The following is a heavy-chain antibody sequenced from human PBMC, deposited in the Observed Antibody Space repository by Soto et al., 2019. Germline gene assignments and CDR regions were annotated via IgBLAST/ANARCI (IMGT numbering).Heavy chain of an antibody. Sequence: GGSLRLSCVASGFTVGSNYMSWVRQAPGKGLEWVSVIYSGGSTYYADSVKGRFTISRHNSKNTLYLQMNSLRAEDTAVYYCARRTIFGVAPMDVWGKGTTVTVSS. CDR3: ARRTIFGVAPMDV. CDR2: IYSGGST. D-gene: IGHD3-3*01. V-gene: IGHV3-53*04. CDR1: GFTVGSNY. J-gene: IGHJ6*03.